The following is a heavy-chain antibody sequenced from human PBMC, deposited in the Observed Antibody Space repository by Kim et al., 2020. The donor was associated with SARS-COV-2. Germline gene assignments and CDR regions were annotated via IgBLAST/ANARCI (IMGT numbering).Heavy chain of an antibody. Sequence: NPSLKSRDTISVDTSKNQFSLKLSSVTAADTAVYYCARAYSSSWYVWFDPWGQGTLVTVSS. V-gene: IGHV4-34*01. J-gene: IGHJ5*02. D-gene: IGHD6-13*01. CDR3: ARAYSSSWYVWFDP.